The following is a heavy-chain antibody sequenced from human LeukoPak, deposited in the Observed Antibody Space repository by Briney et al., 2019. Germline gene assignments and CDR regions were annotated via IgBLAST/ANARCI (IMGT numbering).Heavy chain of an antibody. J-gene: IGHJ3*02. CDR1: GFTFSSYA. Sequence: GSLRLSCAASGFTFSSYAMSWVRPAPGKGREWVSSIIGSSSYIYYADSVKGRFTISRHNAKNSLYLQMNSLRAEDTAVYYCARVSAGVIGMKDVFDIWGQGTMVTVSS. D-gene: IGHD3-16*02. V-gene: IGHV3-21*01. CDR3: ARVSAGVIGMKDVFDI. CDR2: IIGSSSYI.